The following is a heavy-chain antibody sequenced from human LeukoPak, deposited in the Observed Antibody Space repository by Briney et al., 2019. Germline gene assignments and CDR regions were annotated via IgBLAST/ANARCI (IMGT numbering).Heavy chain of an antibody. CDR1: GFTFSSHS. J-gene: IGHJ4*02. Sequence: GGSLRLSCAASGFTFSSHSMNWVRQAPGKGLEWVSSISSTSTYIYYADSVKGRFTISRDNAKNSLYLQMNSLRAEDTAVYYCARDNDYYGSGTQLDYWGQGTLVTVSS. CDR2: ISSTSTYI. V-gene: IGHV3-21*01. CDR3: ARDNDYYGSGTQLDY. D-gene: IGHD3-10*01.